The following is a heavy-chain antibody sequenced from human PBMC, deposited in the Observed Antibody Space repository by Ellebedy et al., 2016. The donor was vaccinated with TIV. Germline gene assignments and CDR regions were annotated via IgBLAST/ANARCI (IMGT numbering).Heavy chain of an antibody. J-gene: IGHJ4*02. CDR3: ARGSGDLPFDY. CDR2: ISSSGTYI. D-gene: IGHD4-17*01. V-gene: IGHV3-21*01. CDR1: GFTFSSYS. Sequence: PGGSLRLSCAASGFTFSSYSMNRVRQAPGKGLEWVSCISSSGTYIYYADSLRGRFTISSDSAKNSLYLQMNSLRAEDTAVYYCARGSGDLPFDYWGQGTLVTVSS.